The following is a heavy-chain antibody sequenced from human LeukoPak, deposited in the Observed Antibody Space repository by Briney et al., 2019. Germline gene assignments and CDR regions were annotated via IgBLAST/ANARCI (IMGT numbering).Heavy chain of an antibody. Sequence: GGSLRLSCAASGFTFSSYSMNWVRQAPGKGLEWVSYISSSSSTIYYADSVKGRFTISRDNAKNSLYLQMNSLRAEDTAVYYCAKRGIEWLRSRNAFDIWGQGTMVTVSS. CDR1: GFTFSSYS. CDR2: ISSSSSTI. D-gene: IGHD5-12*01. V-gene: IGHV3-48*04. CDR3: AKRGIEWLRSRNAFDI. J-gene: IGHJ3*02.